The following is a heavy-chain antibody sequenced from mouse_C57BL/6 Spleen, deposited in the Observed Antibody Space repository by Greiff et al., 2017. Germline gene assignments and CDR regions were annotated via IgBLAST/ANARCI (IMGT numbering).Heavy chain of an antibody. V-gene: IGHV1-61*01. CDR2: IYPSDSET. D-gene: IGHD2-4*01. CDR3: ARFYYDYDGGFAY. CDR1: GYTFTSYW. J-gene: IGHJ3*01. Sequence: QVQLQQPGAELVRPGSSVKLSCKASGYTFTSYWMDWVKQRPGQGLEWIGNIYPSDSETHYNQKFKDKATLTVDKSSSTAYMQLSSLTSEDSAVYYCARFYYDYDGGFAYWGQGTLVTVSA.